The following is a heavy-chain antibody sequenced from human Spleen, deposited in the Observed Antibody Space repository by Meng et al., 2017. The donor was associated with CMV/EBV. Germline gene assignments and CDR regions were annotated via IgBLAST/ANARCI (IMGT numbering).Heavy chain of an antibody. CDR3: ARLGGIAARYYYYGMDV. J-gene: IGHJ6*02. Sequence: GESLKISCAASGFTFSSYWMSWVRQAPGKGLEWVANIKQDGSEKYYVDSVKGRFTTSRDNAKNSLYLQMNSLRAEDTAVYYCARLGGIAARYYYYGMDVWGQGTTVTVSS. CDR2: IKQDGSEK. D-gene: IGHD6-6*01. V-gene: IGHV3-7*01. CDR1: GFTFSSYW.